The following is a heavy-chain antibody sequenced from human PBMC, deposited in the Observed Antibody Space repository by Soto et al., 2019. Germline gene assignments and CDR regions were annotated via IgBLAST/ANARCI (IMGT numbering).Heavy chain of an antibody. CDR2: IYYSGST. J-gene: IGHJ6*02. Sequence: SETLSLTCTVSGGSISSYYWSWIRQPPGKGLEWIGYIYYSGSTNYNPSLKSRVTISVDTSKNQFSLKLSSVTAADTAVYYCERRDYYGMDVWGQGNTVTVSS. CDR3: ERRDYYGMDV. D-gene: IGHD3-10*01. V-gene: IGHV4-59*01. CDR1: GGSISSYY.